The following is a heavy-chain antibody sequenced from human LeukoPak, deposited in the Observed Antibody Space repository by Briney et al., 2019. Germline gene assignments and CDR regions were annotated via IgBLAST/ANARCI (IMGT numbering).Heavy chain of an antibody. CDR2: IYHSGST. J-gene: IGHJ4*02. CDR1: GYSISSGYY. Sequence: SETLSLTCTVSGYSISSGYYWGWIRQPPGKGLEWIGSIYHSGSTYYNPSLKSRVTISVDTSKNQFSLKLSSVTAADTAVYYCARDAVGPYSSGWYRSFDYWGQGTLVTVSS. V-gene: IGHV4-38-2*02. D-gene: IGHD6-19*01. CDR3: ARDAVGPYSSGWYRSFDY.